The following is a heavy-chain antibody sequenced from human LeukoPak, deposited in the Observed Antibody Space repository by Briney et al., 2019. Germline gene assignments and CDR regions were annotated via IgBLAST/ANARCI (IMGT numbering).Heavy chain of an antibody. CDR2: IHYSGST. V-gene: IGHV4-39*02. CDR3: ARRGSYYNLFPGHGMDV. Sequence: SETLSLTCTVSGGSISTTNYYWGWIRQPPGKGLEWIGSIHYSGSTYYNTSLKSRVTISVDTSKNHFSLKLSSVTAADTAVYYCARRGSYYNLFPGHGMDVWGQGATVTVSS. J-gene: IGHJ6*02. D-gene: IGHD3-10*01. CDR1: GGSISTTNYY.